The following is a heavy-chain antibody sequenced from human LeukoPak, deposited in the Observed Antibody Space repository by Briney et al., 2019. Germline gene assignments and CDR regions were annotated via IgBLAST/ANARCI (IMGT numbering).Heavy chain of an antibody. V-gene: IGHV4-31*03. Sequence: SETLSLTCTVSGGSISSGGYYWSWIRQHPGRGLEWIGYIYYSGSTYYNPSLKSRITISVDTSKNQFSLKLSSVTAADTAVYYCARGREWYEYWGQGTLVTVSS. D-gene: IGHD3-3*01. CDR1: GGSISSGGYY. CDR2: IYYSGST. J-gene: IGHJ4*02. CDR3: ARGREWYEY.